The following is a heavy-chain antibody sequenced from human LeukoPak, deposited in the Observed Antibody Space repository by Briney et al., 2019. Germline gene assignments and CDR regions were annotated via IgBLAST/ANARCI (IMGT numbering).Heavy chain of an antibody. V-gene: IGHV3-48*04. D-gene: IGHD5-18*01. CDR3: ASGVGSYGWIDY. CDR2: ISSSSSTI. CDR1: GFTFSSYS. J-gene: IGHJ4*02. Sequence: GGPLTLSCAASGFTFSSYSMNWVRQAPGKGLEGVSYISSSSSTIYYADSVKGRFTISRDNAKNALYLQMNGLRAEDTAVYYCASGVGSYGWIDYWGQGTLVTVSS.